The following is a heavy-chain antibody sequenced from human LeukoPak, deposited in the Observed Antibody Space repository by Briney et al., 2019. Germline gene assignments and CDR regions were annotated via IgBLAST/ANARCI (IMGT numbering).Heavy chain of an antibody. CDR3: GTGRPAQLDY. D-gene: IGHD1-1*01. CDR1: GGSISSYY. J-gene: IGHJ4*02. Sequence: SETLSLTCTVYGGSISSYYWSWIRQPPGKGLEWIGYIYYSGSTNYNPSLKSRVTISVDTSKNQFSLKLSSVTAADTAVYYCGTGRPAQLDYWGQGTLVTVSS. CDR2: IYYSGST. V-gene: IGHV4-59*01.